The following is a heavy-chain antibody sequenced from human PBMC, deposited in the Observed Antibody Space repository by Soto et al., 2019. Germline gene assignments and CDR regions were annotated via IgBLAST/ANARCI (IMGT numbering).Heavy chain of an antibody. V-gene: IGHV4-59*01. CDR3: ARANLPWGYYYYGMDF. J-gene: IGHJ6*02. D-gene: IGHD7-27*01. CDR2: IYYSGST. CDR1: GGSISSYY. Sequence: PSETLSLTCTVSGGSISSYYWSWIRQPPGKGLEWIGYIYYSGSTNYNPSLKSRVTISVDTSKNQFSLKLSSVTAADTAVYYCARANLPWGYYYYGMDFWGQGTSVTVSS.